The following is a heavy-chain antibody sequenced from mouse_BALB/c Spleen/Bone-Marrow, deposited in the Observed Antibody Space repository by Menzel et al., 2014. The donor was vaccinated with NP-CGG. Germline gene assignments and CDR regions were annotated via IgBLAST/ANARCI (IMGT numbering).Heavy chain of an antibody. V-gene: IGHV1-81*01. CDR2: IYPGSGST. J-gene: IGHJ4*01. Sequence: VQLQQSGPELVKPEASVKMSCKASGYTFTDYVISWVKQRTGQGLEWIGEIYPGSGSTYYNEKFKGKATLTADKSSNTAYMQLSSLTSEDSAVYFCASRGEVRRHYYAMDYWGQGTSVTVSS. CDR3: ASRGEVRRHYYAMDY. CDR1: GYTFTDYV. D-gene: IGHD2-14*01.